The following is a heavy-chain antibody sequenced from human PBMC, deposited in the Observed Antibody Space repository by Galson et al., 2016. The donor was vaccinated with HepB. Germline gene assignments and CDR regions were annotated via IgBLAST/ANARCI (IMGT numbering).Heavy chain of an antibody. D-gene: IGHD5-18*01. Sequence: SLRLSCAASGFTFSSYAMSWVRQAPGEGLEWVANIKEDGSEKYYVDSVKGRFTISRDNAKNSLYLLMNSLRAEDTAVYYCGRDTAVVGSDYWGQGTLVTVSS. J-gene: IGHJ4*02. CDR2: IKEDGSEK. CDR1: GFTFSSYA. CDR3: GRDTAVVGSDY. V-gene: IGHV3-7*03.